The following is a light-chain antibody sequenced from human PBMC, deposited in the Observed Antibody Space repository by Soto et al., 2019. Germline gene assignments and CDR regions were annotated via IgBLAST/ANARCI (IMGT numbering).Light chain of an antibody. CDR1: TGAVTSGHS. CDR2: DTS. CDR3: LLSYSGARPYV. Sequence: QAVVTQEPSLTVSPGGTVTLTRGSSTGAVTSGHSPYWFQQKPGQAPRTLIYDTSNRHSRTPARFSGSLLGGKAALTLSGAQPEDEAEYYCLLSYSGARPYVFGTGTKLTVL. J-gene: IGLJ1*01. V-gene: IGLV7-46*01.